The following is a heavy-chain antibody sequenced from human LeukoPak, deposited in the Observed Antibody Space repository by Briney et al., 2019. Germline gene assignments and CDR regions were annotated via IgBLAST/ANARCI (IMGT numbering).Heavy chain of an antibody. CDR2: IYNSGST. CDR3: ARDKADVGWFDP. V-gene: IGHV3-66*01. J-gene: IGHJ5*02. Sequence: PGGSLRLSCAASGFIVSSNYIYWVRKPPGKGLEWVSVIYNSGSTYYADSVKGRFTISRDNSKNTLYLQMNSLRAEDTAVYYCARDKADVGWFDPWGQGTLVTVSS. D-gene: IGHD3-16*01. CDR1: GFIVSSNY.